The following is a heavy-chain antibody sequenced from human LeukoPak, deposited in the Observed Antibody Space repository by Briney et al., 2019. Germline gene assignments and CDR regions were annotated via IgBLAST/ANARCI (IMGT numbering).Heavy chain of an antibody. D-gene: IGHD6-19*01. CDR3: ARDRSSSGWYQWFDP. CDR1: GYTFTSYG. V-gene: IGHV1-18*04. Sequence: ASVKVSCKASGYTFTSYGISWVRQAPGQGLEWMGWISAYNGNTNYAQKLQGRVTMTTDTSTSTAYMELRSLRSDDTAVYYCARDRSSSGWYQWFDPWGQGTLVTVSS. CDR2: ISAYNGNT. J-gene: IGHJ5*02.